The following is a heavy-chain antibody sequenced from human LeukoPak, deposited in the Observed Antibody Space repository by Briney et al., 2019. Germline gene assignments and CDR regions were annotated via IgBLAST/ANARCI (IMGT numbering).Heavy chain of an antibody. V-gene: IGHV3-33*08. CDR2: IWYGGSNK. CDR3: ARAAIYYYDSSGYYSTIRGYYYYMDV. D-gene: IGHD3-22*01. CDR1: GFTFSSYG. J-gene: IGHJ6*03. Sequence: GGSLRLSCAASGFTFSSYGMHWVRQAPGKGLEWVAVIWYGGSNKYYADSVKGRFTISRDNSKNTLYLQMNSLRAEDTAVYYCARAAIYYYDSSGYYSTIRGYYYYMDVWGKGTTVTVSS.